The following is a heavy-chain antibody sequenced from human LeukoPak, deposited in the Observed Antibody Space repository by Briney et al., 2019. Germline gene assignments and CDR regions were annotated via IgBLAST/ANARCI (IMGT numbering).Heavy chain of an antibody. Sequence: GGSLRLSCAASGFTFSDYDMNWFRQAQGKDLEWVSLVRSTYGGGIIEYADSVKGRFTVSRDDSKNTLFLQMTSLGGEDVATYHCVRTATPYTVTTPTHCYYMDVWGKGTTVTVSS. CDR3: VRTATPYTVTTPTHCYYMDV. CDR1: GFTFSDYD. J-gene: IGHJ6*03. CDR2: VRSTYGGGII. D-gene: IGHD4-17*01. V-gene: IGHV3-23*01.